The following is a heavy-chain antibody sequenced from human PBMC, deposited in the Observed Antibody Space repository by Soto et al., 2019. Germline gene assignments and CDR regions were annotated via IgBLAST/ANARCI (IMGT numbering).Heavy chain of an antibody. V-gene: IGHV3-21*01. Sequence: GGTLGPSCSSCVLTFRSYGMDSVRHAPGGGLEVVSSSSSVSSYIYYAYSVNGRFSISRYNAKNSLHLQMNSLRAEDTAVYYCARDPYSSSWMDFDIWGQGTMVTVSS. CDR3: ARDPYSSSWMDFDI. CDR1: VLTFRSYG. CDR2: SSSVSSYI. D-gene: IGHD6-6*01. J-gene: IGHJ3*02.